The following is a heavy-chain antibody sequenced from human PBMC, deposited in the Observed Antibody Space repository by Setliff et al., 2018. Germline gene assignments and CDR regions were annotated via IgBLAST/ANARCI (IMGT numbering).Heavy chain of an antibody. CDR1: GYTFTGYY. J-gene: IGHJ5*02. V-gene: IGHV1-2*02. CDR3: ARDGSSGYYYRKYNWFDP. CDR2: INPNSGGT. Sequence: GASVKVSCKASGYTFTGYYMHWVRQAPGQGLEWMGWINPNSGGTNYAQKFQGRVTMTRDTSISTAYMELSRLRSDDTAVYYCARDGSSGYYYRKYNWFDPWGQGTLVTVSS. D-gene: IGHD3-22*01.